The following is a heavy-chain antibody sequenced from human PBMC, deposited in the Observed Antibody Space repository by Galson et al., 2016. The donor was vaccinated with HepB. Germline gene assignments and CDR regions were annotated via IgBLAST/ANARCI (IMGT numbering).Heavy chain of an antibody. D-gene: IGHD1-7*01. J-gene: IGHJ4*02. Sequence: SLRLSCAASGFTFDDYAMHWVRQAPGKGLEWVSGISWNSGSIDYADSVKGRFTISRDNAKNSLYLQMNSLRAEDTAVYYCARDVAGWNSLDYWGQGTLVTVPS. CDR1: GFTFDDYA. CDR2: ISWNSGSI. V-gene: IGHV3-9*01. CDR3: ARDVAGWNSLDY.